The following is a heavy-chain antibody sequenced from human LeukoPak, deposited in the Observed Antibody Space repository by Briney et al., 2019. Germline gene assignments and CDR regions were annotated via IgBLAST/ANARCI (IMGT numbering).Heavy chain of an antibody. J-gene: IGHJ4*02. V-gene: IGHV1-18*01. CDR3: SREITTGNFYS. Sequence: ASVKVFCKASGYTFTNYGTIWVPQAPGQGLEWTGWINPNNGNTNYAQKFQGRVTMTTDTSTRTAYMELRSLRSDDTAVYFCSREITTGNFYSRGQGTLVTVSS. CDR2: INPNNGNT. CDR1: GYTFTNYG. D-gene: IGHD4-11*01.